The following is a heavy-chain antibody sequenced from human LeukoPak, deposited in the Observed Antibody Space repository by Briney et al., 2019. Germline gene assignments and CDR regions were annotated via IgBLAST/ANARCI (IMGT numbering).Heavy chain of an antibody. CDR2: MSIDGNTK. CDR3: ARRPDGYNVWWFDP. V-gene: IGHV3-30-3*01. CDR1: GFIFTDYP. Sequence: GGSLRLSCAASGFIFTDYPIHWVRQTPGKGLECVALMSIDGNTKYYANSVRGRFTVSRDNSKNTVYLQMSSLKASDTAMYYCARRPDGYNVWWFDPWGQGTLVTVSS. J-gene: IGHJ5*02. D-gene: IGHD5-24*01.